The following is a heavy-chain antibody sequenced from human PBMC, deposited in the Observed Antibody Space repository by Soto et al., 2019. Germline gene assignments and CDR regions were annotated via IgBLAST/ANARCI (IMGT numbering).Heavy chain of an antibody. J-gene: IGHJ6*02. V-gene: IGHV4-31*03. CDR1: GGSISSGGYY. CDR3: AREELWANYGMDV. Sequence: LSLTCTVSGGSISSGGYYWSWIRQHPGKGLEWIGYIYYSGSTYYNPSLKSRVTISVDTSKNQFSLKLSSVTAADTAVYYCAREELWANYGMDVWGQGTTVTVSS. D-gene: IGHD5-18*01. CDR2: IYYSGST.